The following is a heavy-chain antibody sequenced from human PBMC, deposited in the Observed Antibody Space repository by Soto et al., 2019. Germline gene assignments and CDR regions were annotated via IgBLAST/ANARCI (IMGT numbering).Heavy chain of an antibody. D-gene: IGHD4-17*01. Sequence: SETLSLTCTVSLGSITGYYWSWIRQSPGKGLEWIGCSYYTGATNYNPSLKSRVTISVDTSKNRFSLSLNSVTASDTAVYFCVSQRTTVPTQAYFDYWGPGALVTVSS. V-gene: IGHV4-59*08. CDR2: SYYTGAT. CDR3: VSQRTTVPTQAYFDY. CDR1: LGSITGYY. J-gene: IGHJ4*02.